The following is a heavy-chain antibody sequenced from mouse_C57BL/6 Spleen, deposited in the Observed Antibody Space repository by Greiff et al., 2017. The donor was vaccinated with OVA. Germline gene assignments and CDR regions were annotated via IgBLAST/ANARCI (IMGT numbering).Heavy chain of an antibody. J-gene: IGHJ2*01. D-gene: IGHD4-1*02. Sequence: DVKLMESGGGLVKPGGSLKLSCAASGFTFSSYAMSWVRQTPEKRLEWVATISDGGSYTYYPDNVKGRFTISRDNAKNNLYLQMSHLKSEDTAMYYCARGSSTGTSYFDYWGQGTTLTVSS. CDR1: GFTFSSYA. V-gene: IGHV5-4*03. CDR2: ISDGGSYT. CDR3: ARGSSTGTSYFDY.